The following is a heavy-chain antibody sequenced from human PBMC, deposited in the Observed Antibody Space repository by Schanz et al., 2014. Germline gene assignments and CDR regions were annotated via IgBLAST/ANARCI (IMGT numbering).Heavy chain of an antibody. D-gene: IGHD6-13*01. CDR3: ATETYSSSWCFDY. CDR2: ITSGSAK. J-gene: IGHJ4*02. Sequence: QLVESGGGLVKPGGSLRLSCTASGFTFRDYQMTWIRQAPGKGLEWVSYITSGSAKFYADSVKGRFTISRDNAKNSVFLQMNGLRDEDTAVYYCATETYSSSWCFDYWGQGTLVTVSS. CDR1: GFTFRDYQ. V-gene: IGHV3-11*04.